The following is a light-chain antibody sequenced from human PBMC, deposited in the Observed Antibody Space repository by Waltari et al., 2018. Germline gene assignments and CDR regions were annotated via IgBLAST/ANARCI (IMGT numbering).Light chain of an antibody. V-gene: IGLV1-40*01. Sequence: QSVLTQPPSVSGAPGQRVTISCTGSGPNIGAGYDVHWYQQLPRAAPRLLIYGSTSRPLGVPDRFFGSTSGTSASLAITGLQAEDEADYYCQSYDTSLSVVFGGGTKLTVL. CDR1: GPNIGAGYD. CDR3: QSYDTSLSVV. CDR2: GST. J-gene: IGLJ3*02.